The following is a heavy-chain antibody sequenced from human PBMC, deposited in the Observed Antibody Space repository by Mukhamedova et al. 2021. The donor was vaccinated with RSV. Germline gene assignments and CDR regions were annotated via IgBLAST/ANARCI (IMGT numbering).Heavy chain of an antibody. CDR2: I. CDR3: AKQTTVTMGSDY. J-gene: IGHJ4*02. V-gene: IGHV3-23*05. Sequence: IYYVDSVKGRFTISRDNSKNTLYLQMNSLGAEDTAVYYCAKQTTVTMGSDYWGQGTLVTVSS. D-gene: IGHD4-17*01.